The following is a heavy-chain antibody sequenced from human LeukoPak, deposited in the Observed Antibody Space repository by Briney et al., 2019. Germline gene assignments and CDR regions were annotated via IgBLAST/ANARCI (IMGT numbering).Heavy chain of an antibody. J-gene: IGHJ5*02. V-gene: IGHV1-8*03. D-gene: IGHD6-13*01. CDR1: GYTFTSYD. CDR3: ARAGAAGPGGWFDP. CDR2: KNPNSGNT. Sequence: GASVKVSCKASGYTFTSYDINWVRQATGQGLEWMGWKNPNSGNTGYAQKFQGRVTITRNTSISTAYMELSSLRSEDTAVYYCARAGAAGPGGWFDPWGQGTLVTVSS.